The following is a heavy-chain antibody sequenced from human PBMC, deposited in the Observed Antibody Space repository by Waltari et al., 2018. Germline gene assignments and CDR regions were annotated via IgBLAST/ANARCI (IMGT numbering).Heavy chain of an antibody. CDR1: GGTFRNYG. V-gene: IGHV1-2*02. CDR3: ARTPSPGYYYGMDV. J-gene: IGHJ6*02. Sequence: QVQLVQSGAEVKNPGSSVKVSCKASGGTFRNYGISWVRQAPGQGLEWMGWINPNSGGTNYAQKFQGRVTMTRDTSISTAYMELSRLRSDDTAVYYCARTPSPGYYYGMDVWGQGTTVTVSS. CDR2: INPNSGGT.